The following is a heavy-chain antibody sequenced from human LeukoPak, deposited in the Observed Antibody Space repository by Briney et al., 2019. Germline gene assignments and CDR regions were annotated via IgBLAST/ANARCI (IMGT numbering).Heavy chain of an antibody. V-gene: IGHV1-46*01. D-gene: IGHD3-22*01. J-gene: IGHJ4*02. CDR1: GYTFTSYY. CDR3: ARDREPYYYDSSGLSI. CDR2: INPSGGST. Sequence: ASVKVSSKASGYTFTSYYMHWVRQAPGQGLEWMGIINPSGGSTSYAQKFQGRVTMTRDTSTSTVYMELSSLKSEDTAVYYCARDREPYYYDSSGLSIWGQGTLVTVSS.